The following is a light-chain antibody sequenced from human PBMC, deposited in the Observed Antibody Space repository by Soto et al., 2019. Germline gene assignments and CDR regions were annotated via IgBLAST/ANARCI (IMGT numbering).Light chain of an antibody. V-gene: IGKV3-15*01. CDR2: GAS. CDR1: QSVSSN. J-gene: IGKJ1*01. CDR3: QQYNNWPPGT. Sequence: EIVMTQSPATLSVSPGERATLSCRASQSVSSNLAWYQQKPGQAPSLLIYGASPMATGIPARFSGSGSGTEFTLTISSLQSEDVAVNYCQQYNNWPPGTFGQGTKVEIK.